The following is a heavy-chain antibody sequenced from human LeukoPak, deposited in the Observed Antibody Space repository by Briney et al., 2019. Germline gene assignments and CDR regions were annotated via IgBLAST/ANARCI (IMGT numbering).Heavy chain of an antibody. V-gene: IGHV3-23*01. CDR3: AKKKGPFVVVPAALDY. J-gene: IGHJ4*02. CDR1: GFTFSSYA. CDR2: ISGSGGST. Sequence: PGGSLRLSCAASGFTFSSYAMSWVRQAPGKGLEWVSAISGSGGSTYYADSVKGRFTISRDNSKNTLYLQMNSLRAEDTAVYYCAKKKGPFVVVPAALDYWGQGTLVTVSS. D-gene: IGHD2-2*01.